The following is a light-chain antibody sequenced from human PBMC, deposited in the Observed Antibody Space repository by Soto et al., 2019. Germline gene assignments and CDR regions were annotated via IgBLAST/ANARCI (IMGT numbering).Light chain of an antibody. J-gene: IGKJ3*01. CDR2: AAS. CDR1: QSISSY. CDR3: QQSYRTLA. Sequence: DIQMTQSPSSLSASVGDRVTITCRASQSISSYLNWYQQKPGKAPNFLIYAASNLQSGVLSRFSDSGPGTEHNLSISSLQPEDFATYYCQQSYRTLALGPGTKVDIK. V-gene: IGKV1-39*01.